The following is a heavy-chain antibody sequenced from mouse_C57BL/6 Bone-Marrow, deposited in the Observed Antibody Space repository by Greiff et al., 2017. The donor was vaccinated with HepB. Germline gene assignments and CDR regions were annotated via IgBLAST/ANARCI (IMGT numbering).Heavy chain of an antibody. CDR2: ISDGGSYT. V-gene: IGHV5-4*01. CDR1: GFTFSSYA. J-gene: IGHJ4*01. Sequence: EVMLVESGGGLVKPGGSLKLSCAASGFTFSSYAMSWVRQTPEKRLEWVATISDGGSYTYYPDNVKGRFTISRDNTKNNLYLQMSHLKSEDTAMYYCAREGEIYYDYDDYAMDYWGQGTSVTVSS. D-gene: IGHD2-4*01. CDR3: AREGEIYYDYDDYAMDY.